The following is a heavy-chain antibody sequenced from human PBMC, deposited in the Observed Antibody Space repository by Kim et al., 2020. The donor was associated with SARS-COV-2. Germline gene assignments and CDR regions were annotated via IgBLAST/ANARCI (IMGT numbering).Heavy chain of an antibody. CDR2: ISGSGGST. V-gene: IGHV3-23*01. CDR3: AKDFYWDNRGAGAFDM. J-gene: IGHJ3*02. Sequence: GGSLRLSCAASGFTFSSFAMNWVRQAPGKGLEWVSGISGSGGSTYYADSVKGRFTFSRDNSKNTLDLQMNSLRTEDTAVYYCAKDFYWDNRGAGAFDMWGEGKMV. D-gene: IGHD3-10*01. CDR1: GFTFSSFA.